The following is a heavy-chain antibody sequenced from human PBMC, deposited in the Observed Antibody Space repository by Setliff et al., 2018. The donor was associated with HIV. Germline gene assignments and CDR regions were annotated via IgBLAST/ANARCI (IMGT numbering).Heavy chain of an antibody. J-gene: IGHJ2*01. V-gene: IGHV1-18*01. CDR1: GYSFTTYG. CDR3: ARGHHFYWYFDL. CDR2: ISVYNGQT. Sequence: SVKVSCKASGYSFTTYGISWVRQAPGQGLEWVGWISVYNGQTLYAQKVQDRITVTMDIPKDTAYMELRGLTPDDTAVYYCARGHHFYWYFDLWGPGTLVTLSS.